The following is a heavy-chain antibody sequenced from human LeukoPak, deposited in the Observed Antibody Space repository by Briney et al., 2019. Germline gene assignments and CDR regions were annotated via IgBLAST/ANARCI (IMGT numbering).Heavy chain of an antibody. CDR1: GYRFTGYY. Sequence: GASVKVSCKASGYRFTGYYVHWVRQAPGQGLEWMGWINPDSGGTNFAQRFQGRATLTGDTSISTAYMELSRLTSDDTAVYYCARDAISRGIIDYWGQGTLVTVSS. V-gene: IGHV1-2*02. D-gene: IGHD3-10*01. CDR3: ARDAISRGIIDY. J-gene: IGHJ4*02. CDR2: INPDSGGT.